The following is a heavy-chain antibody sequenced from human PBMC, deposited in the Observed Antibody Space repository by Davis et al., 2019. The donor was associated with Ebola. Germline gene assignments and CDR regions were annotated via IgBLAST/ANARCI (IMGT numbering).Heavy chain of an antibody. CDR2: TYPADTDT. CDR1: GYSFTTHW. Sequence: GASLKISCTATGYSFTTHWIAWVRQIPGKGLEWMGITYPADTDTRYSPPSQGQVTIPADKSTTTAYLRWTSLRASDTARYYCAGEGAAAMSDPTNFDYWGQGTQVTVSS. J-gene: IGHJ4*02. D-gene: IGHD6-25*01. CDR3: AGEGAAAMSDPTNFDY. V-gene: IGHV5-51*01.